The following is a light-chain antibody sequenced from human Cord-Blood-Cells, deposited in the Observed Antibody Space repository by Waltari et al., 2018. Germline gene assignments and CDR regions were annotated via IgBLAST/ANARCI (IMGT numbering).Light chain of an antibody. Sequence: DTVMTQSPDSLAVSLGDRATINCKCSQSVLSSSNTKNHLASYQQTPGQPPKLLIYWASTRQSGVPDRFSGSGSGTDFTLTISSLQAEDVAVYYCQQYYSTPLTFGGGTKVEIK. CDR1: QSVLSSSNTKNH. V-gene: IGKV4-1*01. CDR2: WAS. CDR3: QQYYSTPLT. J-gene: IGKJ4*01.